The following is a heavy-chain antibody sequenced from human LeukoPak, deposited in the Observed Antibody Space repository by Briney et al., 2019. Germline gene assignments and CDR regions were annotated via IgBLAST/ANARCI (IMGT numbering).Heavy chain of an antibody. Sequence: ASVKVSCKASGYTFTGYYIHWVRQAPGQGLEWMGWISAYNGNTNYAQKLQGRVTMTTDTSTSTAYMELRSLRSDDTAVYYCARGAGYSSDWLYGFDYWGQGTLVTVSS. CDR1: GYTFTGYY. J-gene: IGHJ4*02. CDR2: ISAYNGNT. CDR3: ARGAGYSSDWLYGFDY. D-gene: IGHD6-19*01. V-gene: IGHV1-18*04.